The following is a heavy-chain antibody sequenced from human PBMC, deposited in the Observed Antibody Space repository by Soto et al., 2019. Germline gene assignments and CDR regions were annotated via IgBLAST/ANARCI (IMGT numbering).Heavy chain of an antibody. CDR2: ISAYNGNT. CDR1: GYTFTSYG. J-gene: IGHJ6*02. CDR3: SRYGVDTATGYDYGMDV. D-gene: IGHD5-18*01. Sequence: QVQRVQSGAEVKKPGASVKVSCNASGYTFTSYGISWVRQAPGQGLEWMGWISAYNGNTNYAQKLQGRVTMTTCTSTSTAYMELRSLRSDDTAVYYWSRYGVDTATGYDYGMDVWGQGTTVTVSS. V-gene: IGHV1-18*01.